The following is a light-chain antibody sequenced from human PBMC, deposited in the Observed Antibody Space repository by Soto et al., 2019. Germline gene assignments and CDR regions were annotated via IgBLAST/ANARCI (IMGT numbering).Light chain of an antibody. J-gene: IGLJ2*01. CDR3: CSYAASDII. Sequence: QSVLTQPASVSASPGQSITISCAGASSDVGPYKLVAWYQQHPDKAPKLIIYEGTKRPSGVSSRFSGSQSGTTASRTISGLQAEDEAYYYCCSYAASDIIFGGGPQLTVL. CDR2: EGT. V-gene: IGLV2-23*01. CDR1: SSDVGPYKL.